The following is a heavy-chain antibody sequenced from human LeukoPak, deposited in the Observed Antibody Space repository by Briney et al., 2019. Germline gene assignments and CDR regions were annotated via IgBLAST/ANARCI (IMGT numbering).Heavy chain of an antibody. CDR3: ASREN. Sequence: SETLSLTCAAYGGSFSTYYWSWIRQAPGKGLEWIGEISHSGSTNYNPSPKSRVTISVNTSKNQFSLKLSSVTAADTAVYYCASRENWGQGTLVTVSS. J-gene: IGHJ4*02. CDR1: GGSFSTYY. V-gene: IGHV4-34*01. CDR2: ISHSGST.